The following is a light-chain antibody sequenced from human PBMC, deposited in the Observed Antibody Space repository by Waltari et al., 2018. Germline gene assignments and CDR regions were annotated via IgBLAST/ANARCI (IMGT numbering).Light chain of an antibody. CDR3: QQRSNWPRT. J-gene: IGKJ2*01. Sequence: EIVLTQSPATLSLSPGERATLSCRASQSIGSFLAWYQQKVGQAPRLLIYDAFNRAPGVPARFSGSGSGTDFTLTISSLEPEDFVVYFRQQRSNWPRTFGQGTKLEIK. CDR2: DAF. V-gene: IGKV3-11*01. CDR1: QSIGSF.